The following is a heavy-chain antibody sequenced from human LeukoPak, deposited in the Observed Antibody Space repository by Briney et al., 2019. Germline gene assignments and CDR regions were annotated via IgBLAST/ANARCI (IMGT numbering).Heavy chain of an antibody. J-gene: IGHJ4*02. CDR1: GFTFSSYG. CDR2: IRYDGSNK. CDR3: AKVMGSSGWSSY. D-gene: IGHD6-19*01. Sequence: GGSLRLSCAASGFTFSSYGMHWVRQAPGKGLGWVAFIRYDGSNKYYADSVKGRFTISRDNSKNTLYLQMNSLRAEDTAVYYSAKVMGSSGWSSYWGQGTLVTVSS. V-gene: IGHV3-30*02.